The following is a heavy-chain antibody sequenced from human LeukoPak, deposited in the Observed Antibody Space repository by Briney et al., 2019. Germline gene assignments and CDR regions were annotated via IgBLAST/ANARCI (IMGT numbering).Heavy chain of an antibody. V-gene: IGHV6-1*01. CDR1: GDSVSSNSAA. J-gene: IGHJ6*02. Sequence: SQTLSLTCAISGDSVSSNSAAWNWIRQSPSRGLEWLGRTYYRSKWYNDYAVSVKSRITINPDTSKNQFSLQLNSVTPEDTAVYYCARVLYYYGSGSYHYGMDVWGQGTTVTVSS. CDR2: TYYRSKWYN. D-gene: IGHD3-10*01. CDR3: ARVLYYYGSGSYHYGMDV.